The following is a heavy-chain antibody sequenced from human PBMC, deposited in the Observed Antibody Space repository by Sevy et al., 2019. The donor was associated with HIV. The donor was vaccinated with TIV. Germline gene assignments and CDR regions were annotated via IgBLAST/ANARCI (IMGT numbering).Heavy chain of an antibody. Sequence: GGSLRLSCEVSGFTFSNYVMGWVRQAPGKGLEWVSDISGSGDTTYYADSVKGRFTISRDNSKNTLYLQMNRLRAEDTALYYCAKYSRGGPPRASVYYFDDWGQETLVTVSS. V-gene: IGHV3-23*01. D-gene: IGHD2-21*01. CDR1: GFTFSNYV. CDR3: AKYSRGGPPRASVYYFDD. CDR2: ISGSGDTT. J-gene: IGHJ4*02.